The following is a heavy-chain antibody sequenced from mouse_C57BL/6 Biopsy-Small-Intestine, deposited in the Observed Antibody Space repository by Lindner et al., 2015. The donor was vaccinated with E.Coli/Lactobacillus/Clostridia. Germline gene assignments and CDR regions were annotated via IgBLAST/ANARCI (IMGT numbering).Heavy chain of an antibody. CDR1: ATPLLATG. CDR2: INPNSGYT. J-gene: IGHJ4*01. CDR3: ARMGSNYAMDY. V-gene: IGHV1-7*01. Sequence: VQLQESGAGTGKTWGLSEDVLLRLLATPLLATGCNWVKQRPGQGLEWIGYINPNSGYTEYNQKFKDKATLTADKSSSTAYMQLSSLTSEDSAVYYCARMGSNYAMDYWGQGTSVTVSS. D-gene: IGHD2-3*01.